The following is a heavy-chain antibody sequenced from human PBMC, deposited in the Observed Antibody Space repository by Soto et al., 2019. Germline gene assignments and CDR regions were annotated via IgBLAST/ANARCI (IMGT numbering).Heavy chain of an antibody. CDR2: ISYDGSNK. CDR1: RFTFSSYS. CDR3: AKDVGQNAPNYYYGMDV. V-gene: IGHV3-30*04. J-gene: IGHJ6*02. D-gene: IGHD2-2*01. Sequence: GGSLRLSCAASRFTFSSYSMHWVRQAPGKGLEWVAVISYDGSNKYYADSVKGRFTISRDNSKNTLYLQMNSLRAEDTAVYYCAKDVGQNAPNYYYGMDVWGQGTTVTVSS.